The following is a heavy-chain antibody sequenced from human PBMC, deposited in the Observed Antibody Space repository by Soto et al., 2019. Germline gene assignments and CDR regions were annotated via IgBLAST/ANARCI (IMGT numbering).Heavy chain of an antibody. CDR1: GTSISSYY. J-gene: IGHJ4*02. CDR3: ARYNSYAIDY. Sequence: SETLSLTCTVSGTSISSYYWRWIRQPPGKGLEWIANIHYSGTTNYNPSLASPVTLSVGTYKNQFSLKMTSVTAADRAMYFCARYNSYAIDYWGRGTLVTVSS. D-gene: IGHD2-8*01. V-gene: IGHV4-59*01. CDR2: IHYSGTT.